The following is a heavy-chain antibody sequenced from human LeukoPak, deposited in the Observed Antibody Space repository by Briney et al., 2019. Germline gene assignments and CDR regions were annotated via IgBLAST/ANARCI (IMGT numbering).Heavy chain of an antibody. CDR2: IKSKTDGGTT. V-gene: IGHV3-15*01. J-gene: IGHJ5*02. Sequence: GGSLRLSCAASGFTYNNAWMTWVRQAPGKGLEWVARIKSKTDGGTTDYAAPVKGRFTIPRDDPKNTLYLQMNSLTTEDTAVYYCTTDLGSWGQGTLVTVSS. CDR3: TTDLGS. CDR1: GFTYNNAW.